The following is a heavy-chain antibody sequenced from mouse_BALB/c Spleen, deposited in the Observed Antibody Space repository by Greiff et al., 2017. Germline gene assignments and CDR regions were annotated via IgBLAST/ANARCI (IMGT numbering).Heavy chain of an antibody. CDR3: VRPGGGNWYFDV. J-gene: IGHJ1*01. V-gene: IGHV10-1*02. CDR1: GFTFNTYA. CDR2: IRSKSNNYAT. Sequence: EVQVVESGGGLVQPKGSLKLSCAASGFTFNTYAMNWVRQAPGKGLEWVARIRSKSNNYATYYADSVKDRFTISRDDSQSMLYLQMNNLKTEDTAMYYCVRPGGGNWYFDVWGAGTTVTVSS.